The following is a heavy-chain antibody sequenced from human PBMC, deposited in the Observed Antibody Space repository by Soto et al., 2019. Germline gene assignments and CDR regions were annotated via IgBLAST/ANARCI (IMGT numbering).Heavy chain of an antibody. CDR2: ISNDENIK. CDR1: GFNFGNFG. D-gene: IGHD5-12*01. J-gene: IGHJ4*02. CDR3: ARGLRGVLDY. Sequence: PGGSLRLSCVASGFNFGNFGMHWVRQAPGKGLEWLTVISNDENIKQDSVSSRFAIVRDNSKNTLYLHLTSLRAEDTPIYYCARGLRGVLDYWGQGTLVTVSS. V-gene: IGHV3-33*01.